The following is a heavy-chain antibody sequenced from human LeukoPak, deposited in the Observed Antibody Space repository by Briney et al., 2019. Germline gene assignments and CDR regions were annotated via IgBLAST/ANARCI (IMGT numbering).Heavy chain of an antibody. CDR1: GFTFSSYE. D-gene: IGHD2-2*01. Sequence: GGSLRLSCATSGFTFSSYEMNWVRQAPGKGLEWVSSISSSSNYIYYADSVKGRFTISRDNAKNSLYLQMNSLRAEDTAVYYCARAPRYCSSTSCYGPDYWGQGTLVTVSS. V-gene: IGHV3-21*01. CDR2: ISSSSNYI. J-gene: IGHJ4*02. CDR3: ARAPRYCSSTSCYGPDY.